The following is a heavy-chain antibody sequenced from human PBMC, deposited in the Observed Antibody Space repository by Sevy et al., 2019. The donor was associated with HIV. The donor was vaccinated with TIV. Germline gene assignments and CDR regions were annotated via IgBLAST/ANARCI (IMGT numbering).Heavy chain of an antibody. CDR3: ARRAVNWDYFEY. D-gene: IGHD3-16*01. V-gene: IGHV3-11*06. CDR2: ISGHSNYI. J-gene: IGHJ4*02. CDR1: GFTFSDYY. Sequence: GGSLRLSCTASGFTFSDYYMSWIRQAPGKGLEWVSYISGHSNYINYADSVKGRFSISRDNVKDSLHLQMNSLRADDTAVYFCARRAVNWDYFEYWGQGTLVTVSS.